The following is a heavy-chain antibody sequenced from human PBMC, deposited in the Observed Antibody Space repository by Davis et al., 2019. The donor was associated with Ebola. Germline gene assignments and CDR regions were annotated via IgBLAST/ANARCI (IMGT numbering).Heavy chain of an antibody. Sequence: GESLKISCAASGFTFSGSAMHWVRQASGKGLEWVGRIRSKANSYATAYAASVKGRFTISRDDSKNTAYLQMNSLKTEDTAVYYCTRRQQLGYGTDVWGQGTTVTVSS. J-gene: IGHJ6*02. CDR3: TRRQQLGYGTDV. V-gene: IGHV3-73*01. CDR1: GFTFSGSA. D-gene: IGHD6-13*01. CDR2: IRSKANSYAT.